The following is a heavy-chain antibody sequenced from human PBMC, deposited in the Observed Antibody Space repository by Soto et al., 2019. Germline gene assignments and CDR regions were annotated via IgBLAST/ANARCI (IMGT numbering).Heavy chain of an antibody. V-gene: IGHV5-51*01. CDR1: GYSFTSYW. CDR2: IYPGDSDT. CDR3: ARHGTAMGGYYYYGMDV. Sequence: GESLKISCKGSGYSFTSYWIGWVRQMPGKGLEWMGIIYPGDSDTRYSPSFQGQVTISADKSISTAYLQWSSLKASDTAMYYCARHGTAMGGYYYYGMDVWGQGTTVTVS. D-gene: IGHD5-18*01. J-gene: IGHJ6*02.